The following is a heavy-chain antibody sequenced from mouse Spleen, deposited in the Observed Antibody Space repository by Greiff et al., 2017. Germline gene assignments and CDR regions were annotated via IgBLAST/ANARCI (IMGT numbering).Heavy chain of an antibody. D-gene: IGHD1-2*01. CDR2: INPSSGYT. J-gene: IGHJ2*01. CDR1: GYTFTSYT. Sequence: QVHVKQSGAELARPGASVKMSCKASGYTFTSYTMHWVKQRPGQGLEWIGYINPSSGYTKYNQKFKDKATLTADKSSSTAYMQLSSLTSEDSAVYYCARTATADLLDYWGQGTTLTVSS. V-gene: IGHV1-4*01. CDR3: ARTATADLLDY.